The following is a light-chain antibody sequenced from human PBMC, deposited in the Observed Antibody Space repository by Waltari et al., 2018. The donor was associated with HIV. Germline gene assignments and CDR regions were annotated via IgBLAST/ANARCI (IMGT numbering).Light chain of an antibody. CDR3: QQYYRTPLT. CDR2: WAS. J-gene: IGKJ4*01. V-gene: IGKV4-1*01. Sequence: DIVMTQSPDSLTVSLGDRATIYCKSSQNLLYRSNNKNYVALYQQKAGQPPKLLIYWASTRESGVPARFSGGGSGTDFTLTISSLQAEDVATYYCQQYYRTPLTFGGGTKVEIK. CDR1: QNLLYRSNNKNY.